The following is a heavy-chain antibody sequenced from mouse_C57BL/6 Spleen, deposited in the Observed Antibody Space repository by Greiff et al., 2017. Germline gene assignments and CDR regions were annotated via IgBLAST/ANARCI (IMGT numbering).Heavy chain of an antibody. D-gene: IGHD2-5*01. J-gene: IGHJ2*01. CDR3: ARRGDSNFDY. CDR1: GYAFSSYW. Sequence: QVQLKQSGAELVKPGASVKISCKASGYAFSSYWMNWVKQRPGKGLEGIGQIYPGDGDTNYNGKFKGKATLTADKSSSTAYMQLSSLTSEDSAVYFCARRGDSNFDYWGQGTTLTVSS. V-gene: IGHV1-80*01. CDR2: IYPGDGDT.